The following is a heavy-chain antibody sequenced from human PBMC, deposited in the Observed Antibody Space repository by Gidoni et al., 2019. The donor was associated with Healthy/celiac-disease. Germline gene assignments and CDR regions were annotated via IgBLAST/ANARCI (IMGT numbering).Heavy chain of an antibody. CDR2: MSIICSTI. Sequence: VQLVESGGGLVKPGGSLRLSCAASGFNVSDYYMSWIRQAQGKGLGWVSYMSIICSTIYYADSVKGRFTISRDNAKNSLYLQMNSLRAEDTAGYYCARVVGSIVVVTATQGFDYWGQGTLVTVSS. CDR1: GFNVSDYY. CDR3: ARVVGSIVVVTATQGFDY. V-gene: IGHV3-11*01. D-gene: IGHD2-21*02. J-gene: IGHJ4*02.